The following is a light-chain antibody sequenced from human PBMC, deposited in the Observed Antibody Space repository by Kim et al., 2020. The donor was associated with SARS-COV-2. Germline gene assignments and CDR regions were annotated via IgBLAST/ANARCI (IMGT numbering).Light chain of an antibody. CDR2: NAN. V-gene: IGLV8-61*01. CDR1: SGSVSTSYY. CDR3: VVYMGSGIWV. J-gene: IGLJ3*02. Sequence: GGTVTLTCGLSSGSVSTSYYPSWYQQTPGQAPRTLIYNANTRSSGVPGRFSGSILGNKAALTITGAQADDESDYYCVVYMGSGIWVFGGGTQLTVL.